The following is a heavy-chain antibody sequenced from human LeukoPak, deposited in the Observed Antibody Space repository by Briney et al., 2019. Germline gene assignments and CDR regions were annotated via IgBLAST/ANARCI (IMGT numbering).Heavy chain of an antibody. Sequence: GGSLRLSCAPCIFTFSIYPMHGVREAPERGREYVSAISRKGGYTYYPESVKGRFNISRDNYKNKLYLQMRSLRDEDTAIYYCVKDRPMTSLMNAFDVWGQGTLVIVCS. CDR3: VKDRPMTSLMNAFDV. J-gene: IGHJ3*01. CDR1: IFTFSIYP. CDR2: ISRKGGYT. V-gene: IGHV3-64D*06. D-gene: IGHD4-17*01.